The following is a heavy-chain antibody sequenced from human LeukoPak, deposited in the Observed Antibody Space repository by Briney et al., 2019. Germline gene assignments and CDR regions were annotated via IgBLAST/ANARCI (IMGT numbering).Heavy chain of an antibody. CDR1: GGSISSGGYY. Sequence: SETLSLTCTVSGGSISSGGYYWSWIRQHPGTGLEWIGYIYYSGSTYYNPSLKSRVTISVDTSKNQFSLKLSSVTAADTAVYYCARVLEGGGLYYYYGMDVWGQGTTVTVSS. J-gene: IGHJ6*02. CDR2: IYYSGST. CDR3: ARVLEGGGLYYYYGMDV. D-gene: IGHD3-16*01. V-gene: IGHV4-31*03.